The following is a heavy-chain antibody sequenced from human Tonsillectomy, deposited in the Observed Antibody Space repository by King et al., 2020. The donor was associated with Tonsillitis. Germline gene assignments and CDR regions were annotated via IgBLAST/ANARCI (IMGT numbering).Heavy chain of an antibody. Sequence: VQLVESGGGVVQPGRSLRLSCAASGFTFSTYGMYWVRQAPGLGLEWVALIAYDGSNEHYADSVKGRFTISRDNSKNTLYLQMNSLRADDTAIYYCARKGVPAAQNSYYAMGVWGQGTTVTVSS. J-gene: IGHJ6*02. CDR1: GFTFSTYG. CDR3: ARKGVPAAQNSYYAMGV. CDR2: IAYDGSNE. V-gene: IGHV3-30*03. D-gene: IGHD2-2*01.